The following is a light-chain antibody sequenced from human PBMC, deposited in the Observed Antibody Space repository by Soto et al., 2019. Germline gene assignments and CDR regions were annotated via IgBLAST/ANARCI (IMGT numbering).Light chain of an antibody. J-gene: IGKJ3*01. CDR2: DAS. CDR1: QSVNNY. CDR3: QHRNNRPFS. V-gene: IGKV3-11*01. Sequence: EIVLTQSPATLSLSPGERATLSCRASQSVNNYLAWYQQRPGQAPRLLISDASYRATGIPARFSGSGSGTDFTLTIRSLAPEDFAVYYCQHRNNRPFSFGPGTHVDIK.